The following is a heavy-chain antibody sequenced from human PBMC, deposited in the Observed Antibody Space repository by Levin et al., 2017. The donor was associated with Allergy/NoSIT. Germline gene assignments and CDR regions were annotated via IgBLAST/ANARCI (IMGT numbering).Heavy chain of an antibody. D-gene: IGHD6-19*01. Sequence: GESLKISCKASGYTFTSCGISWVRQAPGQGLEWMGWISAYNGNTNYAQKLQGRVTMTTDTSTSTAYMELRSLRSDDTAVYYCARFLYSSGWYLVDYWGQGTLVTVSS. J-gene: IGHJ4*02. CDR2: ISAYNGNT. V-gene: IGHV1-18*01. CDR3: ARFLYSSGWYLVDY. CDR1: GYTFTSCG.